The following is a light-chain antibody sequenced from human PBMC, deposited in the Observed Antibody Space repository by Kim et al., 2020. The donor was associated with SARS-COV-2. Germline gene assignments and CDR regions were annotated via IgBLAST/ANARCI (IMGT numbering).Light chain of an antibody. V-gene: IGLV3-25*03. Sequence: TGQAARITCSGDALPKQYAYWYQQKPGQAPVLVIYKDSARPSGIPERFPGSSSGTTVTLTISGVQAEDEGDDYCQSADSRGTYVVFGGGTQLTVL. CDR1: ALPKQY. CDR2: KDS. J-gene: IGLJ2*01. CDR3: QSADSRGTYVV.